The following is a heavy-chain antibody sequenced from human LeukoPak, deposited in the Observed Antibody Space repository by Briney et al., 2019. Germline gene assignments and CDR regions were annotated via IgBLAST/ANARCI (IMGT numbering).Heavy chain of an antibody. CDR1: GGSISSGDYY. D-gene: IGHD6-6*01. CDR2: IYYSGST. Sequence: SQTLSLTCTVSGGSISSGDYYWSWIRQPPGKGLEWIGYIYYSGSTYYNPSLKSRVTISVDTSKNQFSLKLSSVTAADTAVYYCARVTAARLEFDPWGQGTLVTVSS. J-gene: IGHJ5*02. CDR3: ARVTAARLEFDP. V-gene: IGHV4-30-4*08.